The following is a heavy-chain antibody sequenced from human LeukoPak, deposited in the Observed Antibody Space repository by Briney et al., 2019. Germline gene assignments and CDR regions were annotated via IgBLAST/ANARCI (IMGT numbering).Heavy chain of an antibody. Sequence: GESLKISCKGSGYSFTSYWIGWVRQVPGKGLEWMGIIYPGDSDTRYSPSFQGQVTISADKSISTAYLQWSSLKASDTAMYYCARRGYCSSTSCYYYMDVWGKGTTVTISS. CDR1: GYSFTSYW. V-gene: IGHV5-51*01. J-gene: IGHJ6*03. D-gene: IGHD2-2*01. CDR3: ARRGYCSSTSCYYYMDV. CDR2: IYPGDSDT.